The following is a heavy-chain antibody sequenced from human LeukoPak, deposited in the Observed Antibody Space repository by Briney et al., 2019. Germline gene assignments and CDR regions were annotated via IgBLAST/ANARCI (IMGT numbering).Heavy chain of an antibody. CDR1: GLTFSSSC. Sequence: GGSLRLSCAASGLTFSSSCMTCARQAPGEWLVSVSSISASGDSAFYADSVKGRVTISRDNSKTPLSLKLNTLSVDDTAIYYCAKGGRTVMPRFFDCWGQGGLVSVSS. CDR2: ISASGDSA. V-gene: IGHV3-23*01. CDR3: AKGGRTVMPRFFDC. D-gene: IGHD4-17*01. J-gene: IGHJ4*02.